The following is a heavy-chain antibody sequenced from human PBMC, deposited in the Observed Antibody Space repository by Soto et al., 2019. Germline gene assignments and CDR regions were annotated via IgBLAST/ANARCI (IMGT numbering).Heavy chain of an antibody. CDR2: ISDSGDST. V-gene: IGHV3-23*01. D-gene: IGHD3-16*02. CDR3: AKYYDDVWGSFRHYFDD. Sequence: GGSLRLSCAASGFTFSSYAMTWVRQAPGKGLEWVSVISDSGDSTYYTDSVKGRFTISRDNSKNTLYLQMNSLRAEDTAAYYCAKYYDDVWGSFRHYFDDRGPGPQFTVSS. J-gene: IGHJ4*02. CDR1: GFTFSSYA.